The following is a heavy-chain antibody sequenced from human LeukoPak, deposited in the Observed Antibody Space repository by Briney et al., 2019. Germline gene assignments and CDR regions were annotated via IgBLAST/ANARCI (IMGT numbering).Heavy chain of an antibody. CDR3: AREDTYYYDSSGYYCGY. CDR2: IKQDGSEK. CDR1: GFTFSSYW. J-gene: IGHJ4*02. D-gene: IGHD3-22*01. V-gene: IGHV3-7*01. Sequence: GGSLRLSCAASGFTFSSYWMSWVRQAPGKGLEGVANIKQDGSEKYYVDSVKGRFTISRDNAKNSLYLQMNSLRAEDTAVYYCAREDTYYYDSSGYYCGYWGQGTLVTVSS.